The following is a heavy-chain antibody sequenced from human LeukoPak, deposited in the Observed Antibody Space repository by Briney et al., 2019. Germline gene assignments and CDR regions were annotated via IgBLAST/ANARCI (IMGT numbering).Heavy chain of an antibody. J-gene: IGHJ4*02. CDR3: ATLKSFDYGDYVGY. CDR2: ISGSGGST. V-gene: IGHV3-23*01. D-gene: IGHD4-17*01. CDR1: GFTLSSYA. Sequence: GGSLRLSRAASGFTLSSYAMSGVRQAPGEGRGWGSAISGSGGSTYYADSVKGRFTTSRDNSKNTLYLQMNSLRAEDTAVYYCATLKSFDYGDYVGYWGQGTLVTVSS.